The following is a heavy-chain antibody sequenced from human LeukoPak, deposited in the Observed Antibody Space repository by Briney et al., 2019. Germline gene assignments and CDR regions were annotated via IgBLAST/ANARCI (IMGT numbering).Heavy chain of an antibody. D-gene: IGHD3-22*01. CDR1: GFTFSTSW. CDR3: AKGNEIVVVLAGFDD. J-gene: IGHJ4*02. CDR2: IKQDGSDK. Sequence: PGGSLRLSCAASGFTFSTSWMTWVRQAPGKGLEWVANIKQDGSDKYYMDSVKGRFTISRDNAKNSLYLQMNSLRAEDTAVYYCAKGNEIVVVLAGFDDRGQGTLVTVSS. V-gene: IGHV3-7*03.